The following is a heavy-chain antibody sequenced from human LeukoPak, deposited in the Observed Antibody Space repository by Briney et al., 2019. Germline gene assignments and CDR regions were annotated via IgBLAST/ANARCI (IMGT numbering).Heavy chain of an antibody. D-gene: IGHD3-22*01. Sequence: SQTLSLTCTVSGGSISSGDYYWSWIRQPPGKGLEWIGYIYYSGSTYYNPSLKSRATISVDTSKNQFSLKLSSVTAADTAVYYCARVTPLYDSSGYYFDYWGQGTLVTVSS. CDR2: IYYSGST. J-gene: IGHJ4*02. CDR1: GGSISSGDYY. V-gene: IGHV4-30-4*08. CDR3: ARVTPLYDSSGYYFDY.